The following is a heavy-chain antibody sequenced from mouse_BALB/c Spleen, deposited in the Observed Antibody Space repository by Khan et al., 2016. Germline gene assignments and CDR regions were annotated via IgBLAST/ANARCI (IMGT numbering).Heavy chain of an antibody. CDR2: IRNKANGYTT. Sequence: EVELVESGGGLVQPGGSLRLSCATSGFTFTDYYMSWVRQPPGKALEWLGFIRNKANGYTTEYTASVKGRFTISRDNSQSILYLQMNTLRAEDSATYCCERDNYRYDEERFAYWGQGTLVTVSA. V-gene: IGHV7-3*02. CDR1: GFTFTDYY. D-gene: IGHD2-14*01. CDR3: ERDNYRYDEERFAY. J-gene: IGHJ3*01.